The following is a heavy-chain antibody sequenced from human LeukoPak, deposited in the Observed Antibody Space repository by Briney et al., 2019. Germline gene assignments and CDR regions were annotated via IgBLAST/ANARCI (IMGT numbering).Heavy chain of an antibody. Sequence: GGSLRLSCVASGFIFDSYWMTWVRQAPGKGLEWVANIKQDGSEKYYVDSVKGRFTVSRDNAKNSLYLQMNSLRAEDTALYYCAKDGFYDSSGSYFDYWGQGTLVTVSS. CDR3: AKDGFYDSSGSYFDY. CDR1: GFIFDSYW. D-gene: IGHD3-22*01. CDR2: IKQDGSEK. V-gene: IGHV3-7*03. J-gene: IGHJ4*02.